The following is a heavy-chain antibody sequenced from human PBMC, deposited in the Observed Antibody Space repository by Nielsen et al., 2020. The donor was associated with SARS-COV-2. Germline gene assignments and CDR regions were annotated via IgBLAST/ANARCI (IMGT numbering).Heavy chain of an antibody. J-gene: IGHJ4*02. Sequence: SLKISCAASGLTFDDYALHWVRQAPGEGLEWVSGIRWNSNSIAYADSVKGRFTISRDNAKNSLYQQMYSLRAEDTALYYCAKLSDSSGCQDFYGFDYWGQGTLATVSS. CDR2: IRWNSNSI. CDR1: GLTFDDYA. D-gene: IGHD6-19*01. V-gene: IGHV3-9*01. CDR3: AKLSDSSGCQDFYGFDY.